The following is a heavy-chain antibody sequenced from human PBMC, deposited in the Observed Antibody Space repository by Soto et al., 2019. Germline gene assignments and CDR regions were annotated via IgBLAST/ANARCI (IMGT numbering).Heavy chain of an antibody. CDR3: ARGGLDCSGGSCYSGWFDP. CDR2: IYYSGST. V-gene: IGHV4-59*01. J-gene: IGHJ5*02. D-gene: IGHD2-15*01. Sequence: SETLSLTCTVSGGSISSYYWSWIRQPPGKGLEWIGYIYYSGSTNYNPSLKSRVTISVDTSKNQFSLKLSSVTAADTAVYYCARGGLDCSGGSCYSGWFDPWGQGTLVTVSS. CDR1: GGSISSYY.